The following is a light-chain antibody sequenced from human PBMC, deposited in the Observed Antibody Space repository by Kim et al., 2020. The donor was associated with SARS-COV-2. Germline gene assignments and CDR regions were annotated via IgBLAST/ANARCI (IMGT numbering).Light chain of an antibody. J-gene: IGLJ3*02. Sequence: AGGQGVRMTGQGDSLRSDCASWYQQKPGQAPVLVIYEKNNRPSGIPDRFSGSSSGNTASLTITGAQAEDEADYYCNSRESGVNHVVFGGGTQLTVL. V-gene: IGLV3-19*01. CDR1: SLRSDC. CDR3: NSRESGVNHVV. CDR2: EKN.